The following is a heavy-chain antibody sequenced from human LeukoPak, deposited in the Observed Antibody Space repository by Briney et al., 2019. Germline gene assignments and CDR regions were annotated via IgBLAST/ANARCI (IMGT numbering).Heavy chain of an antibody. Sequence: ASVKVSCKASGFTFTGYYMHWVRQAPGQGLEWMGWISPNSGGTNYAQKFQGRVTVTRDTSISTAYMQLSWLRSDDTAVYYCARASYDSRGYYAYWGQGTLVTVSS. CDR1: GFTFTGYY. D-gene: IGHD3-22*01. CDR3: ARASYDSRGYYAY. CDR2: ISPNSGGT. V-gene: IGHV1-2*02. J-gene: IGHJ4*02.